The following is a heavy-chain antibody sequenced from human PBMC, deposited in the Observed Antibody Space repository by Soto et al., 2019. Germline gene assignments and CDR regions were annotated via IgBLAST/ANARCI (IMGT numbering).Heavy chain of an antibody. CDR1: GFTFGDYA. Sequence: GGSLRLSCTASGFTFGDYAMSWFRQAPGKGLEWVGFIRSKAYGGTTEYAASVKGRFTISRDDSKSIAYLQMNSLKTEDTAVYYCTRDPKGDIVVVVAAIQPGSDYWGQGTLVTVSS. CDR3: TRDPKGDIVVVVAAIQPGSDY. D-gene: IGHD2-15*01. J-gene: IGHJ4*02. CDR2: IRSKAYGGTT. V-gene: IGHV3-49*03.